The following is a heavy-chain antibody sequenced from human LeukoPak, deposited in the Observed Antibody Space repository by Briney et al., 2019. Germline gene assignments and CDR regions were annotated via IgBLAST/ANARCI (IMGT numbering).Heavy chain of an antibody. Sequence: SDTLSLTCTVSGGSPSGFYRSWIRQPPGKGLEWIGYIHYSGNSNYNPSLKSRVTISIDTSKNQFSLRLSSVTAADTAVYYCARVASGFPDYWGGGTLVSV. CDR1: GGSPSGFY. D-gene: IGHD1-26*01. CDR2: IHYSGNS. CDR3: ARVASGFPDY. J-gene: IGHJ4*02. V-gene: IGHV4-59*08.